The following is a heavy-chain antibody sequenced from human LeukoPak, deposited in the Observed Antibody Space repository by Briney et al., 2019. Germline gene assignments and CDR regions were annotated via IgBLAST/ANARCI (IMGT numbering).Heavy chain of an antibody. CDR3: AKDTTRYYFDF. CDR1: GFTFSSYG. J-gene: IGHJ4*02. D-gene: IGHD1-1*01. V-gene: IGHV3-30*18. Sequence: PGGSLRLSCAASGFTFSSYGMNWVRQAPGKGLEWVAVISYDGSNKYYADSVKGRFTISRDNSKNTLYLQMNSLRAEDTAVYYCAKDTTRYYFDFWGQGTLVTVSS. CDR2: ISYDGSNK.